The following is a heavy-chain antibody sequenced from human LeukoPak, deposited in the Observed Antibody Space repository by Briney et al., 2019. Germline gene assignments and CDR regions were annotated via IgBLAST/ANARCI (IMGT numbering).Heavy chain of an antibody. J-gene: IGHJ4*02. CDR1: GFPFGDYA. CDR3: VQDVRDRGYADS. Sequence: GGSLRLSCGASGFPFGDYAMHWVRHAPGKGLEWVSLISSDGYKTYYADSLKGRFTISRDNSRNSLYLQINSQRPDDTALYYCVQDVRDRGYADSWGQGTLVTVSS. CDR2: ISSDGYKT. V-gene: IGHV3-43*02. D-gene: IGHD3-22*01.